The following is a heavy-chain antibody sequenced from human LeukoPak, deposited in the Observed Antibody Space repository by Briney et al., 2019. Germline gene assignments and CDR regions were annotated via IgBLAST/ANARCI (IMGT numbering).Heavy chain of an antibody. CDR2: IYYSGST. D-gene: IGHD3-22*01. Sequence: SETLSLTCTVSGGSISSSSHYWGWIRQPPGKGLEWIGSIYYSGSTYYNPSLKSRVTISVDTSKNQFSLKLSSVTAADTAVYYCARRFYYDSSGYYFDYWGQGTLVTVSS. CDR1: GGSISSSSHY. J-gene: IGHJ4*02. V-gene: IGHV4-39*01. CDR3: ARRFYYDSSGYYFDY.